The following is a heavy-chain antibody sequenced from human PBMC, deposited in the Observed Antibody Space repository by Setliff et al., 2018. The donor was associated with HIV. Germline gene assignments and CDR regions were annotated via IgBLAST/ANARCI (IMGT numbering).Heavy chain of an antibody. D-gene: IGHD3-16*01. V-gene: IGHV4-34*01. Sequence: SETLSLTCAVYGGSFSGYYGSWIRQPPGKGLEWIGEINHSGSTNYNPSLKSRVTISGQTSNNQFSLQLTAVTAADTAVYYCARGSKGGFFDYWGQGTLVTVSS. CDR3: ARGSKGGFFDY. CDR1: GGSFSGYY. J-gene: IGHJ4*02. CDR2: INHSGST.